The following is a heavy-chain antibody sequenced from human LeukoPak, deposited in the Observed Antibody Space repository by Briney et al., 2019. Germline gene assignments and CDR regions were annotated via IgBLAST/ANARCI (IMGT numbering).Heavy chain of an antibody. D-gene: IGHD6-19*01. CDR3: VTEQQWLG. Sequence: PGGSLRLSCAASGFTFKHAWMSWVRQAPGKGRELGGRIKSESDGGATDYAAPVKGRFTISRDDSKNTLSLQMNSLEAEDTAVYYCVTEQQWLGWGRGTLVTVPS. CDR2: IKSESDGGAT. V-gene: IGHV3-15*01. J-gene: IGHJ4*02. CDR1: GFTFKHAW.